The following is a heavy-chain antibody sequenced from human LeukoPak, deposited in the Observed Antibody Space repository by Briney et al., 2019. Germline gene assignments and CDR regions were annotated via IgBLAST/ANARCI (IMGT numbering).Heavy chain of an antibody. Sequence: PSETLSLTCTVSGGSISSYYWSWIRQHPGKGLEWIGYNYYSGSTKYNPSLKSRVTISVDTSKSQFSLKLTSVTAADTAVYYCARLGIGVVPSAMLGDYYFDYWSQGTLVTVSS. CDR2: NYYSGST. V-gene: IGHV4-59*08. CDR1: GGSISSYY. CDR3: ARLGIGVVPSAMLGDYYFDY. D-gene: IGHD2-2*01. J-gene: IGHJ4*02.